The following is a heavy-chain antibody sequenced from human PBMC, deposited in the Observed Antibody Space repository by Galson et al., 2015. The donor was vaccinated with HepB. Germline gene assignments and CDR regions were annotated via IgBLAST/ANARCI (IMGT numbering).Heavy chain of an antibody. D-gene: IGHD2-2*01. CDR1: GGTFSSYA. J-gene: IGHJ6*03. CDR2: IIPIFGTA. Sequence: SVKVSCKASGGTFSSYAISWVRQAPGQGLEWMGGIIPIFGTANYAQKFQGRVTITADESTSTAYMELSSVTAADTAVYYCARGQGVVPAAMMHYYYYMDVWGKGTTVTVSS. CDR3: ARGQGVVPAAMMHYYYYMDV. V-gene: IGHV1-69*13.